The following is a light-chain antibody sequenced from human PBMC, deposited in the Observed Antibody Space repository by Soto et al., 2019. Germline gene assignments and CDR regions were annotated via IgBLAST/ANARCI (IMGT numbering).Light chain of an antibody. V-gene: IGKV3-20*01. CDR2: GAS. J-gene: IGKJ2*01. CDR1: QSVSSSSY. Sequence: EIVLTQSPGTLSLSPGERATLSCRASQSVSSSSYLAWYQQKPGQAPRLLIYGASSRATGIPDRFSGSGSAPDFTLTISRLEPEDFAVYYCRQYGSSPSYTFGQGTTRELK. CDR3: RQYGSSPSYT.